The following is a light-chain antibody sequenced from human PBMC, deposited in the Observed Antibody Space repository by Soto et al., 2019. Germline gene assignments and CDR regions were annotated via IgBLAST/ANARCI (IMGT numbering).Light chain of an antibody. Sequence: AIQMTQSPSSLSASVGDRVTITCRASQGIRNDLAWYQQKPGQAPKLLLYAASSLPGGVPSRFSGSGSGTDFTLTISSLQPEDFATYYCLQDYGYPRTFGQGTKVEIK. CDR3: LQDYGYPRT. CDR2: AAS. CDR1: QGIRND. V-gene: IGKV1-6*01. J-gene: IGKJ1*01.